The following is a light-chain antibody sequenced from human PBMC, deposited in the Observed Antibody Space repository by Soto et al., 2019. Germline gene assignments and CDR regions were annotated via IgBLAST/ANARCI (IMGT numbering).Light chain of an antibody. CDR3: QAYDSSPSGYV. CDR2: ANR. J-gene: IGLJ1*01. V-gene: IGLV1-40*01. CDR1: SSNIGAGYD. Sequence: QSVLTQPPSVSGAPGQRVSISCTGSSSNIGAGYDVHWYQQLPGTAPKLLIFANRNRPAGVPDRFSASKSGTSASLAITGLQAEDEADYYCQAYDSSPSGYVVGTGTKLTVL.